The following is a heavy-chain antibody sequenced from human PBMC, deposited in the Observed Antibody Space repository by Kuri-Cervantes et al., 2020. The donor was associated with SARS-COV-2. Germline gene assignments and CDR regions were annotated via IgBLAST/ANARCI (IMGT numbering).Heavy chain of an antibody. V-gene: IGHV3-23*01. D-gene: IGHD2-2*01. CDR3: AKEQLLFAFDI. CDR1: GFTFGDYA. CDR2: ISGSGGST. J-gene: IGHJ3*02. Sequence: GESLKISCTASGFTFGDYAMSWVRQAPGKGLEWVSAISGSGGSTYYADSVKGRFTISRDNSKNTLYLQMNSLRAEDTAVYYCAKEQLLFAFDIWGQGTMVTVSS.